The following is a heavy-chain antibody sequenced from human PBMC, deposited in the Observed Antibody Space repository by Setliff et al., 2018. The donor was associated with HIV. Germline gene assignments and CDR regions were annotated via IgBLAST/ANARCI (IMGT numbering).Heavy chain of an antibody. Sequence: GASVKVSCKASGYTFTSYGISWLRQAPGQGLEWMGWISGYSGNTNYAQKFQDRVTMTTDTPTSTVYMELRSLRSDDTAVYYCARVQWVVSSNVGLDYWGQGTLVNVS. V-gene: IGHV1-18*01. CDR2: ISGYSGNT. CDR1: GYTFTSYG. J-gene: IGHJ4*02. CDR3: ARVQWVVSSNVGLDY. D-gene: IGHD6-19*01.